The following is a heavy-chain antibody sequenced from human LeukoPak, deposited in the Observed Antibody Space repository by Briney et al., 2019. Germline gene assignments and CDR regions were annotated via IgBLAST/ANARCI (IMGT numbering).Heavy chain of an antibody. V-gene: IGHV4-34*01. D-gene: IGHD4-17*01. CDR2: INHSGST. Sequence: SETLSLTCAVYGGSFSGYYWSWIRQPPGKGLEWIGEINHSGSTNYNPSLKSRVTISVDTSKNQFSLKLSSVTAADTAVYYCARALATYGDYGETTNLWGQGTLVTVPS. CDR1: GGSFSGYY. CDR3: ARALATYGDYGETTNL. J-gene: IGHJ4*02.